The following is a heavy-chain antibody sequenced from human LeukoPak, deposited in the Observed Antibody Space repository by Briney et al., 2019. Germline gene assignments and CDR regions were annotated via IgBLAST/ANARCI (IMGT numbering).Heavy chain of an antibody. Sequence: GSLRLSCAASGFTFSTYWMNWYRQAPGKGLEWVGNINQDASEINYVDSVRGRFTISRDNAKNSLHLQMNSLRAEDTAVYYCATDRDNSDWQKRFDSWGQGTLVTVSS. J-gene: IGHJ4*02. CDR1: GFTFSTYW. V-gene: IGHV3-7*01. CDR2: INQDASEI. D-gene: IGHD2-21*02. CDR3: ATDRDNSDWQKRFDS.